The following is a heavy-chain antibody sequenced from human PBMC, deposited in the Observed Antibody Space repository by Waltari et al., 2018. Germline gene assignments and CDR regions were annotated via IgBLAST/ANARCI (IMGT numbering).Heavy chain of an antibody. V-gene: IGHV4-34*01. Sequence: QVQLQQWGAGVLKPSETLSLSCAVHNGSFSGYYWSWIRHHQGKGLEWIGEINHSGSTNYNPSLKSRVTISVDTSKNQFSLKLSSVTAADTAVYYCARSPSTYSSGWYGFSRFDYWGQGTLVTVSS. J-gene: IGHJ4*02. CDR1: NGSFSGYY. CDR3: ARSPSTYSSGWYGFSRFDY. CDR2: INHSGST. D-gene: IGHD6-19*01.